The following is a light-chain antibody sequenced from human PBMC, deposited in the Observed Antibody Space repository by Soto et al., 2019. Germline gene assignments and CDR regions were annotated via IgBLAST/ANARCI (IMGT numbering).Light chain of an antibody. CDR3: CSYAGSSTFHYV. J-gene: IGLJ1*01. CDR1: SSDVGSYNL. Sequence: QSVLTQPASASGSPGQSITISCTGTSSDVGSYNLVSWYQQHPGKAPKLMIYEVSKRPSGVSNRFSGSKSGNTASLTISGLQAEDEADYYCCSYAGSSTFHYVFGTGTKVTVL. V-gene: IGLV2-23*02. CDR2: EVS.